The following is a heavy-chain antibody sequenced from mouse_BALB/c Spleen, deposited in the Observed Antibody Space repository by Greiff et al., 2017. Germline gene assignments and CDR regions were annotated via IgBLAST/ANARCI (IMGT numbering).Heavy chain of an antibody. V-gene: IGHV5-12-1*01. J-gene: IGHJ2*01. CDR2: ISSGGGST. CDR1: GFAFSSYD. Sequence: EVKLVESGGGLVKPGGSLKLSCAASGFAFSSYDMSWVRQTPEKRLEWVAYISSGGGSTYYPDTVKGRFTISRDNAKNTLYLQMSSLKSEDTAIYYCARQGLRRGFDYWGQGTTLTVSS. D-gene: IGHD2-2*01. CDR3: ARQGLRRGFDY.